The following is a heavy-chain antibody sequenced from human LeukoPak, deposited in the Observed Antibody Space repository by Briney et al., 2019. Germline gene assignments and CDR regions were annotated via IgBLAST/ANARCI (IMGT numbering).Heavy chain of an antibody. CDR1: GYTFTNYT. CDR3: ARGYSSGWTRCDFDY. J-gene: IGHJ4*02. V-gene: IGHV1-18*01. CDR2: ISAYNGNT. D-gene: IGHD6-19*01. Sequence: ASVKVSCKASGYTFTNYTLNWVRQAPGQGLEWMGWISAYNGNTNYAQKLQGRVTMTTDTSTSTAYMELRSLRSDDTAVYYCARGYSSGWTRCDFDYWGQGTLVTVSS.